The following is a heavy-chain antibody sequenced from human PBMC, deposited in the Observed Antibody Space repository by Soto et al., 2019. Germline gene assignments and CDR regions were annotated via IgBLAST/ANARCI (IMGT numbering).Heavy chain of an antibody. Sequence: GGSLRLSCAASGFTFSDYYMSWIRQAPGKGLEWVSYISSSGSTIYYADSVKGRFTISRDNAKNSLYLQMNSLRAEDTAVYYCARDLSIAARRGHAFDIWGQGTMVTVSS. J-gene: IGHJ3*02. CDR2: ISSSGSTI. CDR1: GFTFSDYY. CDR3: ARDLSIAARRGHAFDI. D-gene: IGHD6-6*01. V-gene: IGHV3-11*01.